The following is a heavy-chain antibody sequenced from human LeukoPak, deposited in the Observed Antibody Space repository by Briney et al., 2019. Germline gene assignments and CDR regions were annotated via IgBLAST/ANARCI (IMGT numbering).Heavy chain of an antibody. D-gene: IGHD2-2*02. CDR2: IYYSGST. Sequence: PSETLSLTCTVSGGSISSYYWSWIRQPPGKGLEWIGYIYYSGSTNYNPSLKSRVTISVDKSKNQFSLKLSSVTAADTAVYYCARDLVVVVPAAKPPPHFDYNMDVWGKGTTVTVSS. CDR3: ARDLVVVVPAAKPPPHFDYNMDV. V-gene: IGHV4-59*12. CDR1: GGSISSYY. J-gene: IGHJ6*03.